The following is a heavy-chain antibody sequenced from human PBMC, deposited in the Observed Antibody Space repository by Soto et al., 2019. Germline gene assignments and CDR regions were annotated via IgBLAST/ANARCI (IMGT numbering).Heavy chain of an antibody. J-gene: IGHJ4*01. CDR1: GGSISRGGNY. Sequence: PTETLSLTCTVSGGSISRGGNYWTWILQHPGKGLEWIGYIYYSGSTYYNPSLESRVTISVDTSKDQFSLRLNSVTAAETAVYYCARSPGIGNDGSSSRGRTIDYTGQGTLVIVS. CDR2: IYYSGST. V-gene: IGHV4-31*03. D-gene: IGHD2-2*01. CDR3: ARSPGIGNDGSSSRGRTIDY.